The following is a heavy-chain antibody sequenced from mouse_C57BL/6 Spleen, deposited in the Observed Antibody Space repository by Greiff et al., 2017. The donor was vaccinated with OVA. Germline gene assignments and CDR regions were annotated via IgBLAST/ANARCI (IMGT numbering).Heavy chain of an antibody. Sequence: QVQLQQPGAELVMPGASVKLSCKASGYTFTSYWMHWVKQRPGQGLEWIGEIDPSDSYTNYNQKFKGKSTLTVDKSSSTAYMQLSSLTSEDSAVYYCARFYSNYGMDYWGQGTSVTVSS. V-gene: IGHV1-69*01. CDR2: IDPSDSYT. J-gene: IGHJ4*01. CDR1: GYTFTSYW. D-gene: IGHD2-5*01. CDR3: ARFYSNYGMDY.